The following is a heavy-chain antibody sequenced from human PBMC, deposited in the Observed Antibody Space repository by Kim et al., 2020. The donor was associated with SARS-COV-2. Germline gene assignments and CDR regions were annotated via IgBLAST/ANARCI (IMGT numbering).Heavy chain of an antibody. CDR3: AKDLVVVVAAMGIYFDY. D-gene: IGHD2-15*01. J-gene: IGHJ4*02. CDR2: ISGSGGST. Sequence: GGSLRLSCAASGFTFSSYAMSWVRKAPGKGLEWVSAISGSGGSTYYADSGKGRFTISRDNSKNTLYLQMNSLRAEDTAVYYCAKDLVVVVAAMGIYFDYWGQVTLVTVSS. CDR1: GFTFSSYA. V-gene: IGHV3-23*01.